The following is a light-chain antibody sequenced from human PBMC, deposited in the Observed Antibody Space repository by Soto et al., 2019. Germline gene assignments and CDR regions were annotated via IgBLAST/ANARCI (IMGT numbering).Light chain of an antibody. CDR1: SSDVGTYNP. CDR3: CSYAGCGTFVL. CDR2: EDD. Sequence: QSVLTQPASVSGSPGQSITISCTGTSSDVGTYNPVSWYQHHPGKAPKLMISEDDKRPSGVSNRFSGSKSGNTASLTISGLQTEDEADYYCCSYAGCGTFVLFGGGTKLTVL. J-gene: IGLJ3*02. V-gene: IGLV2-23*02.